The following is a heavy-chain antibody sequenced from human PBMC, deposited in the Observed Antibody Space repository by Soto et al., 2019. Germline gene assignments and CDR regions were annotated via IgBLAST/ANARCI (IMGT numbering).Heavy chain of an antibody. CDR3: AREITGGGYYMDV. V-gene: IGHV3-11*01. D-gene: IGHD3-16*01. Sequence: GGSLRLSCAAAGFTFSDDYMSWIRQAPGKGLEWVSYISSSGSTIYYADSVKGRFTISRDNAKNSLYLQMNSLRAEDTAVYYCAREITGGGYYMDVWGKGTTVTVSS. CDR1: GFTFSDDY. CDR2: ISSSGSTI. J-gene: IGHJ6*03.